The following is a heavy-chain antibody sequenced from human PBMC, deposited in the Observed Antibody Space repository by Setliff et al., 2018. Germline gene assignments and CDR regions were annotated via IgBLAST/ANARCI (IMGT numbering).Heavy chain of an antibody. CDR3: VREGVDRRSSTDYRYYMDV. J-gene: IGHJ6*03. Sequence: SVKVSCKASGGTFSGHSISWVRQAPGQGLEWMGGTIPMFGTTEYAQKFQGRLTIITDESTNTAFMQLSSLRSDDTAVYYCVREGVDRRSSTDYRYYMDVWGKGTTVTVSS. CDR2: TIPMFGTT. CDR1: GGTFSGHS. D-gene: IGHD6-6*01. V-gene: IGHV1-69*05.